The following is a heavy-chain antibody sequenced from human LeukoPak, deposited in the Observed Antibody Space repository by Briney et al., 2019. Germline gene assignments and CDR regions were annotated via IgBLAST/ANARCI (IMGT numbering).Heavy chain of an antibody. V-gene: IGHV4-31*11. CDR3: ARGIGEAEGPFDY. D-gene: IGHD2-21*01. CDR2: IYYSGST. Sequence: SETLSPTCAVYGGSFSGYYWSWIRQHPGKGLEWIGYIYYSGSTYYNPSLKSRVTISVDTSKNQFSLKLSSVTAADTAVYYCARGIGEAEGPFDYWGQGTLVTVSS. CDR1: GGSFSGYY. J-gene: IGHJ4*02.